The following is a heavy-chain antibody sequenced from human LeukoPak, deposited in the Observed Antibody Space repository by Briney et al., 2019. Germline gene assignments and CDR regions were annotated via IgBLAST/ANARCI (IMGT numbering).Heavy chain of an antibody. D-gene: IGHD3-22*01. CDR3: ASMEDSSGYYYPFDY. Sequence: SETLSLTCTVSGGSISSGDYYWSWLRQPPGTGLEWLGYIYYSGSTYYNPSLKSRVTISVDTSKNQFSLKLSSVTAADTAVYYCASMEDSSGYYYPFDYWGQGTLVTVSS. J-gene: IGHJ4*02. CDR2: IYYSGST. CDR1: GGSISSGDYY. V-gene: IGHV4-30-4*01.